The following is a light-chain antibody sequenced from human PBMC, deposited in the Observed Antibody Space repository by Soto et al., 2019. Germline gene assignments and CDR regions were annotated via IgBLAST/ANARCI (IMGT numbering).Light chain of an antibody. V-gene: IGKV1-39*01. Sequence: DIQMTQSPSSLSASVGDRVTITCQASQSVAGYLNWYQQKPGGAPHLLIYAASTLQSGVPSRFSGSGSGTDFKLTISSLQPEDVATYYCQQSYTSSWTFGPGTKVDIK. CDR1: QSVAGY. J-gene: IGKJ1*01. CDR3: QQSYTSSWT. CDR2: AAS.